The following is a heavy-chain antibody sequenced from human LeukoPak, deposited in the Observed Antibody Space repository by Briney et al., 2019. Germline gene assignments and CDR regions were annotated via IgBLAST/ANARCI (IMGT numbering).Heavy chain of an antibody. CDR3: ARESTFRLLRNVSDI. V-gene: IGHV1-18*01. CDR2: ISAYNGNT. D-gene: IGHD5-12*01. CDR1: GYTFTSYG. Sequence: GASVKVSCKASGYTFTSYGISWVRQAPGQGLEWMGWISAYNGNTNYAQKFQGRVTMTSDRSTSTVAMDLSSLRSDDTAVYYCARESTFRLLRNVSDIWGQGTMVTVSS. J-gene: IGHJ3*02.